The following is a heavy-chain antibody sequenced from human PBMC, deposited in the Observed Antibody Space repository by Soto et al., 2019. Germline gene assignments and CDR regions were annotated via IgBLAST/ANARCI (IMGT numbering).Heavy chain of an antibody. D-gene: IGHD5-12*01. V-gene: IGHV4-59*01. CDR3: ERLPWADYSGIFAP. CDR2: IYNSGRT. J-gene: IGHJ5*02. CDR1: GAFISNSI. Sequence: LFPSCTVSGAFISNSIWSWLRHPPGKKEEWRGNIYNSGRTNYNPSLKRRVTISVDTSKNQVSLKLYYVTTADTAMYYCERLPWADYSGIFAPWGKGTRVTVS.